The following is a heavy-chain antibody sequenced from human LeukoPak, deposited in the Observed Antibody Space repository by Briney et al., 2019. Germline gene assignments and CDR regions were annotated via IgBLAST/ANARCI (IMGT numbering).Heavy chain of an antibody. V-gene: IGHV3-21*01. CDR3: ARAMTSQNIAIFYYDY. CDR1: GFTFSTYS. Sequence: PGGSLRLSCVASGFTFSTYSMNWVRQAPGKGLEWVSSIEGSTTFTHYADSLNGRFTISRDNAKNSLYLQMDRLRAEDTAVYYCARAMTSQNIAIFYYDYWGQGTLVTVSS. CDR2: IEGSTTFT. J-gene: IGHJ4*02. D-gene: IGHD2/OR15-2a*01.